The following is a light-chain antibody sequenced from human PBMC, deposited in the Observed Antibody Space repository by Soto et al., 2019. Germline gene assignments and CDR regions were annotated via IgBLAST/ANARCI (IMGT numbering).Light chain of an antibody. CDR2: AAS. Sequence: AIQMTQSPSSLSASVGDRVTITCRASQGIRNDLAWYQQKPGTAPKLLIYAASNLENGVPSRFSGRGSGTDFTLTIRSLQPDDFATYYCLQDYNYPRTFGQGTKVE. V-gene: IGKV1-6*01. CDR1: QGIRND. CDR3: LQDYNYPRT. J-gene: IGKJ1*01.